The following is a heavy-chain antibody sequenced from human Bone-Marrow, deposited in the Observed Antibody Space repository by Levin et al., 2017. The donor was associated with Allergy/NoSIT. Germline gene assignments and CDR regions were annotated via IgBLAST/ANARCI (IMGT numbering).Heavy chain of an antibody. V-gene: IGHV3-21*01. CDR2: ISSAGNYI. CDR1: GFTFSTYT. D-gene: IGHD3-10*01. Sequence: GGSLRLSCAASGFTFSTYTMNWVRQAPGKGLEWVSSISSAGNYIYQADSVQGRFTISRDNAKNSLYLQMDSLRAEDTAAYFCARDRSGSRFFDYWGQGTLVTVSS. CDR3: ARDRSGSRFFDY. J-gene: IGHJ4*02.